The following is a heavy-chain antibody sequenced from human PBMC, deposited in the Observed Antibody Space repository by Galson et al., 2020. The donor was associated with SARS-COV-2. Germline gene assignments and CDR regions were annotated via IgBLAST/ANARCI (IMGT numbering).Heavy chain of an antibody. D-gene: IGHD6-13*01. CDR2: IIPIFGTA. Sequence: SVKVSCKASGGTFSSYAISWVRQAPGQGLEWMGGIIPIFGTANYAQKFQGRVTITADESTSTAYMELSSLRSEDTAVYYCARDKREGQQLVWRMGGYYYYYMDVWGKGTTVTVSS. CDR3: ARDKREGQQLVWRMGGYYYYYMDV. CDR1: GGTFSSYA. V-gene: IGHV1-69*13. J-gene: IGHJ6*03.